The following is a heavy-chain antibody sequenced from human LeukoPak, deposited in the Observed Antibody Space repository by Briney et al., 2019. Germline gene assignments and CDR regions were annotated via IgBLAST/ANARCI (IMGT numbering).Heavy chain of an antibody. CDR3: ARDRLGMVATGY. Sequence: SVKVSCTASGGTFSSYAISWVRQAPGQGLEWMGRIIPILGIANYAQKFQGRVTITADKSTSTAYMELSSLRSEDTAVYYCARDRLGMVATGYWGQGTLVTVSS. D-gene: IGHD5-12*01. J-gene: IGHJ4*02. CDR1: GGTFSSYA. V-gene: IGHV1-69*04. CDR2: IIPILGIA.